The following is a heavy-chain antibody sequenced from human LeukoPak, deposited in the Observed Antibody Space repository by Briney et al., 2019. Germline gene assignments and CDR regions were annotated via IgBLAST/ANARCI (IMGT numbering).Heavy chain of an antibody. CDR3: SKRGPNTGWHFFDH. CDR2: INEVGDDT. D-gene: IGHD6-19*01. V-gene: IGHV3-23*01. Sequence: GGSLRLSCAVSGFTFSNYAMSWVRQTPARGLEWVSSINEVGDDTNYVDSVRGRLTVSRDNPKNTLYLQLNSLRAEDTALYYCSKRGPNTGWHFFDHWGPGTLVTVS. CDR1: GFTFSNYA. J-gene: IGHJ5*02.